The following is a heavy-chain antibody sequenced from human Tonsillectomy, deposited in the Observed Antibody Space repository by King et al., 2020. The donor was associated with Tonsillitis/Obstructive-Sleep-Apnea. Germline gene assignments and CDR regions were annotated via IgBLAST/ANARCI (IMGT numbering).Heavy chain of an antibody. D-gene: IGHD7-27*01. V-gene: IGHV4-34*01. CDR1: GGSFSGYY. CDR3: ARMHPTGEFDY. CDR2: INHSGST. Sequence: VQLQQWGAGLLKPSETLSLTCAVYGGSFSGYYCSWIRQPPGKGLEWIGEINHSGSTNYNPSLKSRVPISVDTSKNQFSLKLSSVTAADTAVYYCARMHPTGEFDYWGQGTLVTVSS. J-gene: IGHJ4*02.